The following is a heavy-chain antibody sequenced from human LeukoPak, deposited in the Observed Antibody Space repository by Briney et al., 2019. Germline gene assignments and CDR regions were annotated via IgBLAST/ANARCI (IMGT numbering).Heavy chain of an antibody. CDR2: INPNSGGT. Sequence: ASVKVSCKASGYTFTGCYMHWVRQAPGQGLEWMGWINPNSGGTNYAQKFQGRVTMTRDTSISTAYMELSRLRSDDTAVYYCARALRYFDAFDIWGQGTMVTVSS. D-gene: IGHD3-9*01. J-gene: IGHJ3*02. CDR3: ARALRYFDAFDI. CDR1: GYTFTGCY. V-gene: IGHV1-2*02.